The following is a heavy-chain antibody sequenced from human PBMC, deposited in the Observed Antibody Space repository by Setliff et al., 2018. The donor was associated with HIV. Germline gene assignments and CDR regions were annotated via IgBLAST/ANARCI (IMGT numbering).Heavy chain of an antibody. CDR2: ISGSGGST. D-gene: IGHD5-12*01. Sequence: GGSLRLSCAASGFTFSSYAMSWVRQAPGKGLEWVSAISGSGGSTYYADSVKGRFTISRDNSKDTLYLQMNSLRAEDTAVYYCAKDPRAAVATICDYWGQGTLVTVSS. CDR1: GFTFSSYA. J-gene: IGHJ4*02. CDR3: AKDPRAAVATICDY. V-gene: IGHV3-23*01.